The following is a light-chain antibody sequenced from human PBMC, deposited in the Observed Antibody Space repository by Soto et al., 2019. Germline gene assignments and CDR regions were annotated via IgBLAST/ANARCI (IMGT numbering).Light chain of an antibody. Sequence: DVMMTQSPLSLPVTLGQPASISCRSSHSLMYSDGISYLSWFQQRPGQSPRRLIYKASNRDSWVPDRFSGSGSGTDFTLKISRVEADDVGVYYCMQGTHWPPGTLGHGTKLEIK. CDR3: MQGTHWPPGT. V-gene: IGKV2-30*01. CDR1: HSLMYSDGISY. J-gene: IGKJ2*01. CDR2: KAS.